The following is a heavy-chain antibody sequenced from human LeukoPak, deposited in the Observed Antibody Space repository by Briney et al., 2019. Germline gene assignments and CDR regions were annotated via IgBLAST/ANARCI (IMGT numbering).Heavy chain of an antibody. CDR3: ARDYRSKIGYSGNGNPFFDY. CDR1: GYTFTSYY. V-gene: IGHV1-46*01. D-gene: IGHD5-12*01. CDR2: INPSGGST. J-gene: IGHJ4*02. Sequence: ASVKVSCKASGYTFTSYYMHWVRQAPGQGLEWMGIINPSGGSTSYAQKFQGRVTMTRDTSTSTVYMELSSLRSEDTAVYYCARDYRSKIGYSGNGNPFFDYWGQGTLVTVSS.